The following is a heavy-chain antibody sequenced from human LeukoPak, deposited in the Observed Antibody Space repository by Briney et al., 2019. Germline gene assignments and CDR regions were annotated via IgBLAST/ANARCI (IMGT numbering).Heavy chain of an antibody. CDR3: ATDRNSGKYYDY. CDR1: GLRFRNYG. V-gene: IGHV3-33*01. CDR2: IYYDGSNQ. Sequence: PGGSLRLSCVVSGLRFRNYGMHWVRQAPGKGLEWVAVIYYDGSNQYYADSVKGRFTVPRDNAKNTLYLQMDSLRAEDTAVYYCATDRNSGKYYDYWGQGTLVTVSS. J-gene: IGHJ4*02. D-gene: IGHD1-26*01.